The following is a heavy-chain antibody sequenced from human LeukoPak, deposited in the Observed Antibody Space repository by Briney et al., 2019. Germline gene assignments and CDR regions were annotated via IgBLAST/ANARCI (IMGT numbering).Heavy chain of an antibody. CDR2: IYPGESDT. CDR1: GYSLNSYW. J-gene: IGHJ4*02. D-gene: IGHD3-10*01. CDR3: ARRSGYGSGSYYFPFDY. V-gene: IGHV5-51*01. Sequence: GESLNIYCQGFGYSLNSYWIDRVRQMPGKDLEWIGMIYPGESDTRYSPYFPGQVTISDDMTISTAYLQWSSLKASDTAMYYCARRSGYGSGSYYFPFDYWGQGTLVIVSS.